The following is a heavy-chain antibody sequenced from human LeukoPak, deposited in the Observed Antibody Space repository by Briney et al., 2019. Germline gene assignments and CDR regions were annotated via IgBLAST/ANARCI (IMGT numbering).Heavy chain of an antibody. CDR1: GFTFSSYA. CDR3: ARVRHSGYEDY. CDR2: ISSNGGST. Sequence: GGSLRPSCAASGFTFSSYAMHWVRQAPGKGLEYVSAISSNGGSTYYANSVKGRFTISRDNSKNTLYLQMGSLRAEDMAVYYCARVRHSGYEDYWGQGTLVTVSS. V-gene: IGHV3-64*01. J-gene: IGHJ4*02. D-gene: IGHD5-12*01.